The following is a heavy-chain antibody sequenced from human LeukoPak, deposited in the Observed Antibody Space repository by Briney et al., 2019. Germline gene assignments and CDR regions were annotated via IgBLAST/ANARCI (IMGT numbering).Heavy chain of an antibody. CDR2: IYYSGRT. Sequence: LETLSLTCTVSGGSISSGDYYWTWIRQPPGKGLEWIGYIYYSGRTYYNPSLKSRVTISVDTSKNQFSLKLSSVTAADTAVYYCARVQIAYSYGLFDYWGQGTLVTVSS. CDR1: GGSISSGDYY. CDR3: ARVQIAYSYGLFDY. D-gene: IGHD5-18*01. V-gene: IGHV4-30-4*02. J-gene: IGHJ4*02.